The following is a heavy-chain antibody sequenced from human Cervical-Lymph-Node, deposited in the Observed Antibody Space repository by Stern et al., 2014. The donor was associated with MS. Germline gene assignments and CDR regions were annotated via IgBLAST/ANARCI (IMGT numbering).Heavy chain of an antibody. CDR1: GYTFTSYY. D-gene: IGHD6-19*01. J-gene: IGHJ6*02. CDR3: AREVAGHRLGMMDV. Sequence: VQLVESGAEVKTPGASVKLSCKASGYTFTSYYMHWVRQAPGHGLEWMGIINPSGASTRYAQNFQGRVTVTRDTSTSTVYMELSSLRSEDTAVYYCAREVAGHRLGMMDVWGQGTSVTVSS. V-gene: IGHV1-46*01. CDR2: INPSGAST.